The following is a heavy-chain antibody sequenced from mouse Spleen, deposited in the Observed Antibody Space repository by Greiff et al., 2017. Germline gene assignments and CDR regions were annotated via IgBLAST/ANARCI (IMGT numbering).Heavy chain of an antibody. Sequence: EVKVEESGGGLVKPGGSLKLSCAASGFTFSDYGMHWVRQAPEKGLEWVAYISSGSSTIYYADTVKGRFTISRDNAKNTLFLQMTSLRSEDTAMYYCARRDGPYAMDYWGQGTSVTVSS. CDR1: GFTFSDYG. D-gene: IGHD2-3*01. CDR2: ISSGSSTI. J-gene: IGHJ4*01. CDR3: ARRDGPYAMDY. V-gene: IGHV5-17*01.